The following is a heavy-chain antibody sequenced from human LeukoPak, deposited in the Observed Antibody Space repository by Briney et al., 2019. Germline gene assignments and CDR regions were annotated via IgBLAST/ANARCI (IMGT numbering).Heavy chain of an antibody. J-gene: IGHJ4*02. Sequence: SETLSLTCTVSGGSISSYYWSWIRQPPGKGLERIGYIYYSGSTNYNPSLKSRVTISVDTSKNQFSLKLSSVTAADTAVYYCARSTAAPYYFDYWGQGTLVTVSS. CDR3: ARSTAAPYYFDY. V-gene: IGHV4-59*01. CDR1: GGSISSYY. D-gene: IGHD2-21*02. CDR2: IYYSGST.